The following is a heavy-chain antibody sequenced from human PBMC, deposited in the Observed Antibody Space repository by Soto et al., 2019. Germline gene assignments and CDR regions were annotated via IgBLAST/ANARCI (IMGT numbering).Heavy chain of an antibody. CDR1: GGSISSYY. J-gene: IGHJ3*02. CDR2: IYYSGST. Sequence: SETLSLTCTVSGGSISSYYWSWIRQPPGKGLEWIGYIYYSGSTNYNPSLKSRVTISVDTSKNQFSLKLSSVTAADTAVYYCARRTNRNAFDSWGQGTMVTVSS. CDR3: ARRTNRNAFDS. V-gene: IGHV4-59*08.